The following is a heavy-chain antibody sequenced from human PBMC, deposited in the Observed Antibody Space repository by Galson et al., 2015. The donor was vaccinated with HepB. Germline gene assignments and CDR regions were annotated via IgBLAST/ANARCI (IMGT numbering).Heavy chain of an antibody. CDR1: GYSFTSYW. CDR3: ARDPAFYGTSQAGRYDS. Sequence: QSGAEVKKPGESLKISCKGSGYSFTSYWIGWVRQVPGKGLEWMGIIYPGDSDTRYSPSFQGQVTISADKSISTAYLQWSSLKASDTAMYYCARDPAFYGTSQAGRYDSWGQGTLVTVSS. J-gene: IGHJ4*02. D-gene: IGHD2/OR15-2a*01. CDR2: IYPGDSDT. V-gene: IGHV5-51*01.